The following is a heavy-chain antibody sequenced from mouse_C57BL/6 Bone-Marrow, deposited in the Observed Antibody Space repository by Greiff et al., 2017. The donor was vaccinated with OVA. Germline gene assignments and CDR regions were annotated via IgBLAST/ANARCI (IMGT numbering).Heavy chain of an antibody. Sequence: QVQLQQPGAELVRPGTSVKLSCKASGYTFTSYWMHWVKQRPGQGLEWIGVIDPSDSYTNYNQKFKGKATLTVDTSSSTAFMQLSSLTSEDSAVYYGARDTTVVATPDYWGRGTTRTVSS. J-gene: IGHJ2*01. D-gene: IGHD1-1*01. CDR1: GYTFTSYW. V-gene: IGHV1-59*01. CDR3: ARDTTVVATPDY. CDR2: IDPSDSYT.